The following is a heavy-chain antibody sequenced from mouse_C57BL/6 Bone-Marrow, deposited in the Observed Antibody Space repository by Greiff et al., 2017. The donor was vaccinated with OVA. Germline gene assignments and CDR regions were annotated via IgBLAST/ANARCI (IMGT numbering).Heavy chain of an antibody. Sequence: EVQLQQSGTVLARPGASVKMSCKTSGYTFTSYWMHWVKQRPGQGLEWIGAIYPGHSDTSYKQKFKGKAKLTAVTSASTAYMELSSLTNEDAAVXYCTRGAYYSNYRYFDVWGTGTTVTVSS. J-gene: IGHJ1*03. CDR3: TRGAYYSNYRYFDV. D-gene: IGHD2-5*01. CDR1: GYTFTSYW. CDR2: IYPGHSDT. V-gene: IGHV1-5*01.